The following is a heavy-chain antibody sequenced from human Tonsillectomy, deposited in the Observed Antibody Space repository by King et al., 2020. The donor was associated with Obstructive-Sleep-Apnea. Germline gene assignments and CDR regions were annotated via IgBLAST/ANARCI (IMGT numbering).Heavy chain of an antibody. CDR1: GVSISSYY. J-gene: IGHJ3*02. CDR2: IYYSGST. CDR3: ATYCGGDCYSGGAFDI. V-gene: IGHV4-59*08. Sequence: VQLQESGPGLVKPSETLSLTCTVSGVSISSYYWSWIRQPPGKGLEGIGYIYYSGSTHYNPSLKSRFTISVDTSKNPFSLKLSSVTAADTAVYYCATYCGGDCYSGGAFDIWGQGTMVTVSS. D-gene: IGHD2-21*02.